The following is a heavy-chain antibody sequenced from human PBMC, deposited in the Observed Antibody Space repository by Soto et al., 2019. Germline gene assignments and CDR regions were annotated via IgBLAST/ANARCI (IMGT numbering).Heavy chain of an antibody. CDR2: INWNGGST. CDR1: GFTFGDFG. CDR3: ARLYSSGWYGPGRY. D-gene: IGHD6-19*01. V-gene: IGHV3-20*04. J-gene: IGHJ4*02. Sequence: AGGSLRPSCAAPGFTFGDFGMSWGRPASGKGLEWVSGINWNGGSTGYADSVKGRFTISRDNAKNSLYLQMNSLRAEDTALYYCARLYSSGWYGPGRYWGQGTLVTVSS.